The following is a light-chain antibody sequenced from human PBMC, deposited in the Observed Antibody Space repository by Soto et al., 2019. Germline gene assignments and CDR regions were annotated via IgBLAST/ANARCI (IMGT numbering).Light chain of an antibody. V-gene: IGKV3-20*01. CDR3: QQYGSSPFT. Sequence: ESVLTQSPGTLSMSPGERATLSCRASQSVSSSYSAWYQQKPGQASRLLIYGASSRATGIPDRFSGSGSGTDFTLTISRLEPEDFAVYYCQQYGSSPFTFGPGTKVDIK. CDR2: GAS. J-gene: IGKJ3*01. CDR1: QSVSSSY.